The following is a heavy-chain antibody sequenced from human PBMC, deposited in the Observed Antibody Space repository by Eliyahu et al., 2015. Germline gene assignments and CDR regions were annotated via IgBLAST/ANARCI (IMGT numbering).Heavy chain of an antibody. V-gene: IGHV3-23*01. Sequence: EVQLLESGGGLVQPGRSLRLSCAASGFTFSSHAMSWVRQAPGKGLEWVSAISGSGGRTYYADSVKGRFTISRDNSKNTLYLQMNSLRAEDAAVYYCAKAQPYDYGDHDAFDIWGQGTMVTVSS. J-gene: IGHJ3*02. D-gene: IGHD4-17*01. CDR3: AKAQPYDYGDHDAFDI. CDR1: GFTFSSHA. CDR2: ISGSGGRT.